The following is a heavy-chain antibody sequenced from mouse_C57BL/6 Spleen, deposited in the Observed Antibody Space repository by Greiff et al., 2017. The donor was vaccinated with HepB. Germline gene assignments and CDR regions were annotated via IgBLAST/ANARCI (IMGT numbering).Heavy chain of an antibody. CDR2: IDPSDSYT. Sequence: QVQLQQPGAELVKPGASVKLSCKASGYTFTSYWMQWVKQRPGQGLEWIGEIDPSDSYTNYNQKFKGKATLTVDTSSSTAYMQLSSLTSEDSAVYYCAKYVHGDYWGQGTTLTVSS. V-gene: IGHV1-50*01. CDR3: AKYVHGDY. J-gene: IGHJ2*01. CDR1: GYTFTSYW. D-gene: IGHD5-1-1*01.